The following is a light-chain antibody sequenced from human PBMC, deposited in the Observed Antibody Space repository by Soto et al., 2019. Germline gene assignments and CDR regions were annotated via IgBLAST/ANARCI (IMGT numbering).Light chain of an antibody. CDR1: QSVSSNK. J-gene: IGKJ1*01. Sequence: EIVLTQSAATVSWSAGDRATLPWRASQSVSSNKLAWHQQKPGQAPRLLIYAASSRATGIPDRFSGIGSGTDFTLTINRLEPEDFAVYYCQDYGTSWTFGQGTKVDIK. CDR3: QDYGTSWT. CDR2: AAS. V-gene: IGKV3-20*01.